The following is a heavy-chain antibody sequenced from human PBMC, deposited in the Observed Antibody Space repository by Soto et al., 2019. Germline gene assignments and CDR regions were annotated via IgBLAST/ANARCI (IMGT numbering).Heavy chain of an antibody. CDR1: GFTFSSFE. D-gene: IGHD3-10*01. CDR3: ARDSGYGSGSSVNHYLDC. V-gene: IGHV3-48*03. J-gene: IGHJ4*01. CDR2: LGSSGSTI. Sequence: GGSLRLSCAASGFTFSSFEMNWVRQAPGKGLEWVSKLGSSGSTIWYADSVKGRFTISRDNAKNSLYLQMNSLRGEDTAVYYCARDSGYGSGSSVNHYLDCWGRGTLVTVSS.